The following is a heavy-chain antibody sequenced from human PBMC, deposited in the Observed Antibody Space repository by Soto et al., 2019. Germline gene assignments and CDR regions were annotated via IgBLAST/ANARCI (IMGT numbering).Heavy chain of an antibody. CDR1: GYTFTSYA. D-gene: IGHD1-1*01. J-gene: IGHJ4*02. CDR3: AKSVYNWNDGFFDY. V-gene: IGHV1-3*01. Sequence: ASVKVSCKASGYTFTSYAMHCVRQAPGQRLEWMGWINAGNGNTKYSQKFQGRFTISRDNSKNTLYLQMNSLRAEDTAVYYCAKSVYNWNDGFFDYWGQGTLVTVSS. CDR2: INAGNGNT.